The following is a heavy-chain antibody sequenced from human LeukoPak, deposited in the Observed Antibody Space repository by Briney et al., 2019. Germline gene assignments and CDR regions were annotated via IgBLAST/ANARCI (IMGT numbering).Heavy chain of an antibody. CDR2: ISSSSSYI. J-gene: IGHJ4*02. CDR3: ARDSEVTTVVTPGFDY. V-gene: IGHV3-21*01. D-gene: IGHD4-23*01. Sequence: GGSLRLSCAASGFTFSSYGMNWVRQAPGKGLEWVSSISSSSSYIYYADSVKGRFTISRDNAKNSLYLQMNSLRAEDTAVYYCARDSEVTTVVTPGFDYWGQGPLVTVSS. CDR1: GFTFSSYG.